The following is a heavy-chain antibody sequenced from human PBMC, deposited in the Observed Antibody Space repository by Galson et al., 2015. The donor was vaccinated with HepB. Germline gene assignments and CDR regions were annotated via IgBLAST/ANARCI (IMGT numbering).Heavy chain of an antibody. CDR1: GGSLSGYY. J-gene: IGHJ4*02. CDR3: ARVLEHYDYIWGSDRPQNRKGGVDC. D-gene: IGHD3-16*02. CDR2: INHSGST. V-gene: IGHV4-34*01. Sequence: SETLSLTCAVYGGSLSGYYWGWIRQPPGKGLEWIGEINHSGSTDYNPSLKSRVTITLDTSKNQFSLKLSSVTAADTAVYYCARVLEHYDYIWGSDRPQNRKGGVDCWGQGTLVTVSS.